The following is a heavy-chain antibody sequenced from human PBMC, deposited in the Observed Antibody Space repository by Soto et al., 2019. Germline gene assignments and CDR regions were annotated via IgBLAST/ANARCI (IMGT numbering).Heavy chain of an antibody. CDR3: ARDQTGITTTGGGRIDH. CDR2: VSFDGSNK. CDR1: GFTFSTHA. D-gene: IGHD1-20*01. V-gene: IGHV3-30-3*01. J-gene: IGHJ4*02. Sequence: GGSLRLSCAASGFTFSTHAMHWVRQAPGKGLECVAIVSFDGSNKYYADSVKGRFTISRDNSENTLYLQMSGLTPEDTAVYYCARDQTGITTTGGGRIDHWGQGTLVTVSS.